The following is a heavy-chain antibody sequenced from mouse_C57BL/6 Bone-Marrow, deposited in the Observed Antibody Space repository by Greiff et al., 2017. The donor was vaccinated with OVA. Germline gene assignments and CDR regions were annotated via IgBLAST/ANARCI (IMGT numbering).Heavy chain of an antibody. CDR1: GYTFTSYG. CDR3: ARFIPLFAY. CDR2: IYPRSGNT. Sequence: LVESGAELARPGASVKLSCKASGYTFTSYGISWVKQRTGQGLEWIGEIYPRSGNTNYNEKFKGKATMTADKSSSTAFMELRSLTSDASAFYFCARFIPLFAYWGQGTLVTVSA. D-gene: IGHD1-1*01. J-gene: IGHJ3*01. V-gene: IGHV1-81*01.